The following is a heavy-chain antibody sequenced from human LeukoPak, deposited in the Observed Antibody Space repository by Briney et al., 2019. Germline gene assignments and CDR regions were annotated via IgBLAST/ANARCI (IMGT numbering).Heavy chain of an antibody. Sequence: GGSLXXXCTASGFTXXXXXXXWVRQAPGXXLXXXXXISSGTXTXYYADSVXXRXXXSRDNAKNSLYLQMNSLRAEDTAVYYCARRYCSSTSCTLDYWGQGTLVTVSS. CDR3: ARRYCSSTSCTLDY. D-gene: IGHD2-2*01. V-gene: IGHV3-48*04. J-gene: IGHJ4*02. CDR1: GFTXXXXX. CDR2: ISSGTXTX.